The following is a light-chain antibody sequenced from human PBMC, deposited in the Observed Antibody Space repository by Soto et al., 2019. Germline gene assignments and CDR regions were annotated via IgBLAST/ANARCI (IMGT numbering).Light chain of an antibody. J-gene: IGLJ2*01. CDR2: EVS. CDR1: SSDVGGYNY. V-gene: IGLV2-14*01. CDR3: SSYTSSRTLV. Sequence: QSALTQPDSVSGSPGQSITISCTGTSSDVGGYNYVSWYQQHPGKAPKLMIYEVSNRPSGVSNRFSDSKSGNTASLTISGLQAEDEADYYCSSYTSSRTLVFGGGTKLTVL.